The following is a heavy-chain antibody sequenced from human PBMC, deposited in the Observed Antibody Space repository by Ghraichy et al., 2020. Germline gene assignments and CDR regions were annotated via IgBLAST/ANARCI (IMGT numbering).Heavy chain of an antibody. Sequence: SETLSLTCTVSGGSISSSSYYWGWIRQPPGKGLEWIGSIYYSGSTYYNPSLKSRVTISVDTSKNQFSLKLSSVTAADTAVYYCASPFRSSSWDYYFDYWGQGTLVTVSS. J-gene: IGHJ4*02. CDR2: IYYSGST. CDR1: GGSISSSSYY. D-gene: IGHD6-13*01. V-gene: IGHV4-39*01. CDR3: ASPFRSSSWDYYFDY.